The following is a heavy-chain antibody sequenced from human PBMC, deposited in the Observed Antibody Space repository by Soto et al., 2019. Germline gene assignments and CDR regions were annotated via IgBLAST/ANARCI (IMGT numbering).Heavy chain of an antibody. CDR2: IIRDGSST. CDR1: GFTFSSYW. CDR3: GRGGSGIYGMDI. D-gene: IGHD6-13*01. V-gene: IGHV3-74*01. J-gene: IGHJ6*02. Sequence: EVQLVESGGGLVQPGGSLRLSCAASGFTFSSYWMHWVRQAPGKGLVWISRIIRDGSSTNYADSVKGRFTISRDNAKNTMYLEINSLRAEDTAVYFCGRGGSGIYGMDIWGQGTTVTVCS.